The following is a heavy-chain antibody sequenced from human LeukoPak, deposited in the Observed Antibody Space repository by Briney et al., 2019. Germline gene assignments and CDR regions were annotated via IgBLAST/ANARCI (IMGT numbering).Heavy chain of an antibody. CDR3: AKATPVSGFDGFDI. CDR1: GGSFSGYY. J-gene: IGHJ3*02. Sequence: SETLSLTCAVYGGSFSGYYWSWIRQPPGKGLEWIGEINHSGSTNYNPSLKSRVTISVDTSKNQFSLNLSSVTAADTAVYYCAKATPVSGFDGFDIWGQGTMVTVSS. CDR2: INHSGST. V-gene: IGHV4-34*01. D-gene: IGHD3-10*01.